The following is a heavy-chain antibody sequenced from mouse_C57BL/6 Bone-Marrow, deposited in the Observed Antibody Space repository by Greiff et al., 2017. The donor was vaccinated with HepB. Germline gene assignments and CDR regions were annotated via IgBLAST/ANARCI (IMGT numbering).Heavy chain of an antibody. CDR3: AREGDDYYFDY. D-gene: IGHD2-4*01. V-gene: IGHV1-81*01. CDR2: IYPRSGNT. Sequence: VQLVESGAELARPGASVKLSCKASGYTFTSYGISWVKQRTGQGLEWIGEIYPRSGNTYYNEKFKGKATLTADKSSSTAYMELRSLTSEDSAVYFGAREGDDYYFDYWGQGTTLTVSS. CDR1: GYTFTSYG. J-gene: IGHJ2*01.